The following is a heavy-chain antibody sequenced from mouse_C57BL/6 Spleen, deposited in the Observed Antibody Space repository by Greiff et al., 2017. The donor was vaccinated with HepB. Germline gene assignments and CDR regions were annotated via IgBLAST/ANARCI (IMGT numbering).Heavy chain of an antibody. CDR3: ARFYYGSGYFDV. Sequence: EVKVVESGGGLVQPGGSLSLSCAASGFTFTDYYMSWVRQPPGKALEWLGFIRNKANGYTTEYSASVKGRFTISRDNSQSILYLQMNALRAEDSATYYCARFYYGSGYFDVWGTGTTVTVSS. CDR2: IRNKANGYTT. CDR1: GFTFTDYY. D-gene: IGHD1-1*01. V-gene: IGHV7-3*01. J-gene: IGHJ1*03.